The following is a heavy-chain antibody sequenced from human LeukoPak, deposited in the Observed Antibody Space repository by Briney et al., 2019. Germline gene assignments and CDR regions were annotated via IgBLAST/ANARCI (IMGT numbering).Heavy chain of an antibody. CDR1: SGSISTTGYY. D-gene: IGHD3-3*01. CDR2: IYYSGST. V-gene: IGHV4-39*01. CDR3: ARFGSNYFDY. Sequence: SETLSLTCTVSSGSISTTGYYWRWIRQPPGKGLDCIGSIYYSGSTYYNPSLKSRVTISVDTSKNQFSLKLSSVTAADTAVYYCARFGSNYFDYWGQGTLVTVFS. J-gene: IGHJ4*02.